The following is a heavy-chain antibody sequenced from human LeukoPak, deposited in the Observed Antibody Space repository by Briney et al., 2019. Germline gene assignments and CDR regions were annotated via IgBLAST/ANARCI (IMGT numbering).Heavy chain of an antibody. V-gene: IGHV3-30*18. CDR3: AKEGGLELNYYYYGMDV. J-gene: IGHJ6*02. CDR2: ISYDGSNK. D-gene: IGHD1-7*01. CDR1: GFTVSSNY. Sequence: GGSLRLSCAASGFTVSSNYMSWVRQAPGKGLEWVAVISYDGSNKYYADSVKGRFTISRDNSKNTLYLQMNSLRAEDTAVYYCAKEGGLELNYYYYGMDVWGQGTTVTVSS.